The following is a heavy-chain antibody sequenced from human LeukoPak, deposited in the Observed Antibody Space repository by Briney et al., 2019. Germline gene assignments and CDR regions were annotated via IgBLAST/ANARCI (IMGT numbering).Heavy chain of an antibody. CDR1: GFTVSNNF. Sequence: PGGSLRLSCAASGFTVSNNFMAWVRQAPGKGLEWVSYISSGSSGSSTIYYADSVKGRFTISRDNAKHSLYLQMNSLRDEDTAVYYCARGPGSGWLIDQWGQGTLVTVSS. CDR2: ISSGSSGSSTI. CDR3: ARGPGSGWLIDQ. J-gene: IGHJ4*02. D-gene: IGHD6-19*01. V-gene: IGHV3-48*02.